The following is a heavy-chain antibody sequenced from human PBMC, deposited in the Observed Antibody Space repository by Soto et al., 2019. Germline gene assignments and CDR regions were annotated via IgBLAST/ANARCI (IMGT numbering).Heavy chain of an antibody. CDR1: GFDFSGSE. Sequence: EVKLVESGGDLVQPGGSLRLSCTASGFDFSGSEMNWFRQTPGKGLEWLAYITGSGGAVFHADSVKGRFSISRDNAKKSLLLEMNTLTADDAGVYYCAKVAPFILGSPIWGQGTLGTGSS. J-gene: IGHJ4*02. V-gene: IGHV3-48*03. CDR3: AKVAPFILGSPI. D-gene: IGHD2-21*01. CDR2: ITGSGGAV.